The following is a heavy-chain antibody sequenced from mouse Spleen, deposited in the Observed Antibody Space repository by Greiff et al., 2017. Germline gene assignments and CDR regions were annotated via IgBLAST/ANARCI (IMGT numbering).Heavy chain of an antibody. V-gene: IGHV5-9*01. CDR1: GFTFSSYT. Sequence: EVMLVESGGGLVKPGGSLKLSCAASGFTFSSYTMSWVRQTPAKRLEWVATISSGGGNTYYPDSVKGRFTISRDNARNTLYLQMSSLRSEDTAMYYCARHVIYFDYWGQGTTLTVSS. CDR2: ISSGGGNT. CDR3: ARHVIYFDY. J-gene: IGHJ2*01.